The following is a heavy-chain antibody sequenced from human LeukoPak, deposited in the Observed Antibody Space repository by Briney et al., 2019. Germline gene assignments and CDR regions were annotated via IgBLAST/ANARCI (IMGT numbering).Heavy chain of an antibody. CDR2: ISSSSSYI. J-gene: IGHJ3*02. CDR3: ARGSGDYVLSGPAAAFDI. CDR1: GFIFSSYS. V-gene: IGHV3-21*01. Sequence: GGSLRLSCAASGFIFSSYSMNWVRQAPGKGLEWVSSISSSSSYIYYADSVKGRFTISRDNAKNSLYLQMNSLRAEDTAVYYCARGSGDYVLSGPAAAFDIWGQGTMVTVSS. D-gene: IGHD4-17*01.